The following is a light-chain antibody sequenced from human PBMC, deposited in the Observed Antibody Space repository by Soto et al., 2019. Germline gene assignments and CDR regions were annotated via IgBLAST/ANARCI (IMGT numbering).Light chain of an antibody. Sequence: EIVLTQSPDTLSLSPGERATLSCWASHSVTTHLAWFQQRPGQTPRLLIYDASTRAPGIPARFSGRGSGADFTLPISSLETEDFAVYYCQQCSDSITFGQGTRLEIK. CDR1: HSVTTH. CDR3: QQCSDSIT. V-gene: IGKV3-11*01. J-gene: IGKJ5*01. CDR2: DAS.